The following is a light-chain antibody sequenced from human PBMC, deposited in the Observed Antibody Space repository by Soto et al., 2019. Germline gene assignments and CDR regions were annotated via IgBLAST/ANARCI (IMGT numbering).Light chain of an antibody. CDR1: TGGVTSGHW. CDR2: DTY. V-gene: IGLV7-46*01. J-gene: IGLJ3*02. CDR3: FLSQSGDRL. Sequence: QAVVTQEPSLTVSPGGTVTLTCGSSTGGVTSGHWPYWIQQKPGKAPRTLIYDTYSKHSWTPGRFSGSIVGGKAALTLSGAQPEDEADYYCFLSQSGDRLFGGGTKLTVL.